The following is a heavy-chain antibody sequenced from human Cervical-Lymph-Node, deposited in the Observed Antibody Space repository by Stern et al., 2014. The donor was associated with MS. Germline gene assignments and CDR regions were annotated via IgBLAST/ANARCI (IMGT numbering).Heavy chain of an antibody. Sequence: QVQLVQSGAEVKKPGASVKVSCKASGYTFTSYAMHWVRQAPGQRLEWMGWINAGNGNTKYSQKFQGRVTITRDTSASTAYMELSSLRSEDTAVYYCARDESPVWAVNAFDIWGQGTMVTVSS. CDR2: INAGNGNT. V-gene: IGHV1-3*01. CDR3: ARDESPVWAVNAFDI. D-gene: IGHD3-16*01. J-gene: IGHJ3*02. CDR1: GYTFTSYA.